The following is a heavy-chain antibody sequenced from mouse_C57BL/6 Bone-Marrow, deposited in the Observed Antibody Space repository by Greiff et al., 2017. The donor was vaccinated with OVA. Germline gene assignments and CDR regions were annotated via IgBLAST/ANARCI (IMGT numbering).Heavy chain of an antibody. J-gene: IGHJ2*01. Sequence: QVQLQQPGAELVKPGASVKMSCKASGYTFTSYWITWVKQRPGQGLEWIGDIYPGSGSTNYNEKFKSKATLTVDTSSSTAYMQLSSLTSEDSAVYYCARVSYYGSSSLFDYWGQGTTLTVSS. CDR2: IYPGSGST. V-gene: IGHV1-55*01. CDR1: GYTFTSYW. CDR3: ARVSYYGSSSLFDY. D-gene: IGHD1-1*01.